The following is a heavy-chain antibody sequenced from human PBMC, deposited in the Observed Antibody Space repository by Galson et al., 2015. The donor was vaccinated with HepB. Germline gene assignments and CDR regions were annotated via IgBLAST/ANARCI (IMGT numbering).Heavy chain of an antibody. CDR1: GYTFISHD. CDR2: MNPDSGNT. CDR3: ARGQYCITGACSYYFDY. Sequence: QSGAEVKKPGASVKVSCKTSGYTFISHDINWVRQAPGQGLEWMGWMNPDSGNTGYAQKFQGRVTMTRSTSIGTAYLELSSLKSEDTAMYYCARGQYCITGACSYYFDYWGHGIMVTVSS. V-gene: IGHV1-8*01. J-gene: IGHJ4*01. D-gene: IGHD2-8*01.